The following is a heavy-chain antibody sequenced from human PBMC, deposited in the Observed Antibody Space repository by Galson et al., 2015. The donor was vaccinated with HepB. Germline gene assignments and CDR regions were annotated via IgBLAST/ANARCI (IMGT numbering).Heavy chain of an antibody. CDR1: GFTFSYYS. D-gene: IGHD5-18*01. CDR2: ISSSSSYI. Sequence: SLRLSCAASGFTFSYYSMSWVRQAPGKGLEWVSSISSSSSYIYYADSVKGRFTISRDNAKNSLYLQMNSLRADDTAVYYCARDGGNSYGYLFDYWGQGTLVTVSS. V-gene: IGHV3-21*01. CDR3: ARDGGNSYGYLFDY. J-gene: IGHJ4*02.